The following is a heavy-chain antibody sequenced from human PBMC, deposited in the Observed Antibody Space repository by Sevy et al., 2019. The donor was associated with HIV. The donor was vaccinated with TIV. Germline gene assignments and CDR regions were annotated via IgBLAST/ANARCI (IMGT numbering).Heavy chain of an antibody. V-gene: IGHV4-59*01. CDR1: GGSISSYF. D-gene: IGHD1-1*01. CDR3: ARDSTTRPGVLDY. Sequence: SETLSLTCSVSGGSISSYFWTWVRQSPGKGLEWIGNIYFTGNTDYSPSLKSRVTLSLDTSKSQFSLTLKSVTAADTAIYFCARDSTTRPGVLDYWGQRTLVTVSS. CDR2: IYFTGNT. J-gene: IGHJ4*02.